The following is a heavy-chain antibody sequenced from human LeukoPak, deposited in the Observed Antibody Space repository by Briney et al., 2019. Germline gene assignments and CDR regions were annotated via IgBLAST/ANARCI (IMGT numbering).Heavy chain of an antibody. CDR1: GYTFTGYY. J-gene: IGHJ6*02. D-gene: IGHD2-2*01. CDR2: INPNSGGT. V-gene: IGHV1-2*02. CDR3: ARGAGGCTSFMDV. Sequence: AASVKVSCKASGYTFTGYYMHWVRQAPGQGLEWMGWINPNSGGTNYAQKFQGRVTMTSDTSISTAYMELSRLRSDDTAVYYCARGAGGCTSFMDVWGQGTTVTVSS.